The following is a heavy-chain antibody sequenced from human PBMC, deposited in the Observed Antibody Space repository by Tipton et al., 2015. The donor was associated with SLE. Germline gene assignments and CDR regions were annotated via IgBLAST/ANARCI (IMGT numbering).Heavy chain of an antibody. CDR2: SDDRST. V-gene: IGHV3-74*01. CDR1: GFTFSSYS. D-gene: IGHD5-12*01. Sequence: GSLRLSCAASGFTFSSYSMNWVRQTPGKGLVWVSHSDDRSTSYADSVRGRFTISRDNARNTVSLQMNSLRAEDTAVYYCAREKPGYGMDYYGMDVWGQGTTVTVS. CDR3: AREKPGYGMDYYGMDV. J-gene: IGHJ6*02.